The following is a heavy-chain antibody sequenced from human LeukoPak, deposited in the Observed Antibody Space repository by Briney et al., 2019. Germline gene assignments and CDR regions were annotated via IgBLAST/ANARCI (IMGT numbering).Heavy chain of an antibody. J-gene: IGHJ4*02. V-gene: IGHV1-46*01. D-gene: IGHD6-13*01. CDR2: INPSGGST. CDR3: ARDSPVSGSSWYRSTFDY. Sequence: GASVKVSCKASGYTFTSYYMHWVRQAPGQGLEWMGIINPSGGSTSYAQKLQGRVTMTTDTSTSTAYMELRSLRSDDTAVCYCARDSPVSGSSWYRSTFDYWGQGTLVTVSS. CDR1: GYTFTSYY.